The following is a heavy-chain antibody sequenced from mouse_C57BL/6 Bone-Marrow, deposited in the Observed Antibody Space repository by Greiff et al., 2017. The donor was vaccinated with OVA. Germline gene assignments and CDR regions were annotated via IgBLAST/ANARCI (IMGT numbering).Heavy chain of an antibody. D-gene: IGHD2-5*01. CDR1: GYSITSGYY. V-gene: IGHV3-6*01. J-gene: IGHJ4*01. CDR2: ISYDGSN. CDR3: ARNAYYSNYDYYAMDY. Sequence: ESGPGLVKPSQSLSLTCSVTGYSITSGYYWNWIRQFPGNKLEWMGYISYDGSNNYNPSLKNRISITRDPSKNQFFLKLNSVTTEDTATYYCARNAYYSNYDYYAMDYWGQGTSVTVSS.